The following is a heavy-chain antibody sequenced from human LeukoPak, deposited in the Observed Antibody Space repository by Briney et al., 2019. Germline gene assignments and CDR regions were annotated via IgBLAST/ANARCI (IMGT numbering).Heavy chain of an antibody. CDR2: ISGSGGST. CDR1: GFTFSSYA. J-gene: IGHJ4*02. Sequence: PGGSLRLSCAASGFTFSSYAMSWVRQAPGKGLEWVSAISGSGGSTYYADSVKGRFTISRDNSKNTLYLQMNSLRAEDTAVYHCAKGSYYYDSADYFDYWGQGILVTVSS. V-gene: IGHV3-23*01. D-gene: IGHD3-22*01. CDR3: AKGSYYYDSADYFDY.